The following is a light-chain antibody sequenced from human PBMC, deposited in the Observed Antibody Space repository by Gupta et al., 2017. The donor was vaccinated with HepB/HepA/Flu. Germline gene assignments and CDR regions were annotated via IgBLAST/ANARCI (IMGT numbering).Light chain of an antibody. CDR1: TSNIGNDF. CDR3: VAWDASLSGYV. V-gene: IGLV1-47*01. Sequence: QSVLTQPPSALGTPGQRVTIPCSGSTSNIGNDFVHWYQQVPGTAPRLLLYKNNERPSGVPDRFSGSKSGSSASLAISGLRSEDEADYYCVAWDASLSGYVFGTGTNVAVL. CDR2: KNN. J-gene: IGLJ1*01.